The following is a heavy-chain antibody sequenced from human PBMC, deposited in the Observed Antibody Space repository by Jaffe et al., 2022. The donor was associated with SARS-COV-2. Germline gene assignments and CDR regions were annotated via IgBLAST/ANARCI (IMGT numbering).Heavy chain of an antibody. D-gene: IGHD6-19*01. CDR2: INHSGST. J-gene: IGHJ4*02. Sequence: QVQLQQWGAGLLKPSETLSLTCAVYGGSFSGYYWSWIRQPPGKGLEWIGEINHSGSTNYNPSLKSRVTISVDTSKNQFSLKLSSVTAADTAVYYCARPGIAVAAYDYWGQGTLVTVSS. V-gene: IGHV4-34*01. CDR1: GGSFSGYY. CDR3: ARPGIAVAAYDY.